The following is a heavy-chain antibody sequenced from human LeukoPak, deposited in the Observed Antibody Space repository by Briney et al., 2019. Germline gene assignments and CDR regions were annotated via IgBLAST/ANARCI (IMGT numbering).Heavy chain of an antibody. D-gene: IGHD2-15*01. V-gene: IGHV3-11*01. CDR1: GFTFSGYY. Sequence: PGGSLRLSCAVSGFTFSGYYMSWIRQAPGKGLEWTSYITTSATTIYYADSVKGRFTMSRDNAKNSLFLQMNSLRAEDTAVYYCARARGYCSGGFCYAYYFDYWGQGTLVTVSS. CDR2: ITTSATTI. CDR3: ARARGYCSGGFCYAYYFDY. J-gene: IGHJ4*02.